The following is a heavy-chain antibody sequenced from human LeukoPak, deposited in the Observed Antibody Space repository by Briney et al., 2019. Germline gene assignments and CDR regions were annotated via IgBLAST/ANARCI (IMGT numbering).Heavy chain of an antibody. V-gene: IGHV3-48*03. Sequence: PGGSLRLSCTGSQLIFSKYGLNWVRQSPGKGLEWISSITRSGSNIDYADSVRGRFTISRDNAKNSLFLHMNSLRVEDTAVYYCARLTIYDDTDYWGQETLVTVST. CDR3: ARLTIYDDTDY. CDR2: ITRSGSNI. D-gene: IGHD3-3*01. CDR1: QLIFSKYG. J-gene: IGHJ4*02.